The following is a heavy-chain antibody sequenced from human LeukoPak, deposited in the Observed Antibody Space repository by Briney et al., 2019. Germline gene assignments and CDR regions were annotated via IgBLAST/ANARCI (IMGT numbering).Heavy chain of an antibody. CDR1: GFTFTDYY. J-gene: IGHJ4*02. CDR3: ARDFRDRQFDY. V-gene: IGHV1-2*02. CDR2: INPNSGGT. Sequence: ASVKISCKASGFTFTDYYMHWVRQAPGQGLEWMGWINPNSGGTYYAQKFQGRVTMTRDMSISTAYMELSRLRFDDTAVYYCARDFRDRQFDYWGQPSMVSDSS.